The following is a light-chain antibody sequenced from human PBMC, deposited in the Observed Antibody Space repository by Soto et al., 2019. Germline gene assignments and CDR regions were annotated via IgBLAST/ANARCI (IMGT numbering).Light chain of an antibody. Sequence: SYELTQPPSVSVAAGKTARITCGGNNIGSKSVHWYQQKPGQAPVLVISYDSDRPSGIPERFSGSNSGNTATLTISRVEAGDEADYYCQVWDSSSVHVVFGGGTKLTVL. V-gene: IGLV3-21*04. CDR3: QVWDSSSVHVV. J-gene: IGLJ2*01. CDR1: NIGSKS. CDR2: YDS.